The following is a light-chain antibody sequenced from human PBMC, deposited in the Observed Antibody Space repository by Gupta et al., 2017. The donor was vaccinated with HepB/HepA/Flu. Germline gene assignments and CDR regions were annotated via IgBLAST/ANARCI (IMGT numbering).Light chain of an antibody. J-gene: IGKJ1*01. CDR2: GTS. Sequence: VLTPSPGSLSLSPGERATLSCRASQSVASSYLAWYQQKPGQAPRLLIYGTSSRATGIPDRFSGSGSGPDFTLTISRLEPEDFAMYYCQHSGSSPWTFGQGTKVEI. V-gene: IGKV3-20*01. CDR3: QHSGSSPWT. CDR1: QSVASSY.